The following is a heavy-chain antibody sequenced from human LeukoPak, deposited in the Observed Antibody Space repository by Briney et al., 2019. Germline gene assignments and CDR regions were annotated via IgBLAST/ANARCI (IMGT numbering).Heavy chain of an antibody. CDR1: GGSISSSSYY. V-gene: IGHV4-39*01. J-gene: IGHJ3*02. CDR3: ARPGGYSSSSKRREDAFDI. Sequence: SETLSLTCTVSGGSISSSSYYWGWIRQPPGKGLEWIGSIYYSGSTYYNPSLKSRVTISVDTSKNQFSLKLSSVTAADTAVYYCARPGGYSSSSKRREDAFDIWGQGTMVTVSS. CDR2: IYYSGST. D-gene: IGHD6-6*01.